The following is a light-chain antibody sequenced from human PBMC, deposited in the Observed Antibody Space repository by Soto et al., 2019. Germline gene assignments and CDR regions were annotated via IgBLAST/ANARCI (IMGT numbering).Light chain of an antibody. CDR2: WAS. J-gene: IGKJ1*01. CDR3: QHSAYPPWT. V-gene: IGKV4-1*01. CDR1: QSLLYRSNNKNY. Sequence: DIVVAQSPAYLTVSLGERATISCKSSQSLLYRSNNKNYLAWYQQKPGQSPKLLVYWASTRESGVPARFSGSGSGTDFTLIISSLQAEDVGVYFCQHSAYPPWTFGQGTKVDNK.